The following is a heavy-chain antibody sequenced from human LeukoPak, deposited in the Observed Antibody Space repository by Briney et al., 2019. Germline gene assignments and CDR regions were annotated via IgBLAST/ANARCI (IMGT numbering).Heavy chain of an antibody. CDR2: IKQDGSEK. CDR1: GFTFSNYW. D-gene: IGHD7-27*01. Sequence: GGSLRLSCAASGFTFSNYWMNWVRQAPGKGLQWVANIKQDGSEKYYVDSVKGRFTISRDNAKNSLYLEMNSLRAEDTAVYYCAREGPNWGWGQGTLVTVSS. J-gene: IGHJ4*02. V-gene: IGHV3-7*01. CDR3: AREGPNWG.